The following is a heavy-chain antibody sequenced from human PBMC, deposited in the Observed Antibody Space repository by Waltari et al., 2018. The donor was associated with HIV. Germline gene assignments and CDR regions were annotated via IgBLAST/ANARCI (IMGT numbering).Heavy chain of an antibody. CDR3: ARGGYSGSYRDAFDI. J-gene: IGHJ3*02. CDR1: GGSISSYY. Sequence: GPGLVKPSETLSLTCTVSGGSISSYYWSWIRPPPGKGLEWIGYIYYSGSTNYNPSLKSRVTISVDTSKNQFSLKLSSVTAADTAVYYCARGGYSGSYRDAFDIWGQGTMVTVSS. CDR2: IYYSGST. V-gene: IGHV4-59*01. D-gene: IGHD1-26*01.